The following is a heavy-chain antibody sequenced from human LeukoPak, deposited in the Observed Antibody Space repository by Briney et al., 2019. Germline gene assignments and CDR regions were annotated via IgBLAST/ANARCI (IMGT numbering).Heavy chain of an antibody. CDR1: GGTFSSYA. CDR2: IIPIFGTA. V-gene: IGHV1-69*13. Sequence: ASVKVSCKASGGTFSSYAISWVRQAPGQGLEWMGGIIPIFGTANYAQKFQGRVTITADESTSTAYMELSSLRSEDTAVYYCARDPSGFECSSTSCYTGGNFDYWGQGTLVTVSS. CDR3: ARDPSGFECSSTSCYTGGNFDY. J-gene: IGHJ4*02. D-gene: IGHD2-2*02.